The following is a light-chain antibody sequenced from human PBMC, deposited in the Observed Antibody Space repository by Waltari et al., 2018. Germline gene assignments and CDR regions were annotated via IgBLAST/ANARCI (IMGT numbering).Light chain of an antibody. CDR3: CSYAGSSAWV. CDR1: RSDVGSYKL. CDR2: EGS. V-gene: IGLV2-23*01. Sequence: QSALTPPASVSGSPGQSITIPCTGTRSDVGSYKLVSWYQQHPGKAPKLMIYEGSKRPSGVSNRFSGSKSGNTASLTISGLQAEDEADYYCCSYAGSSAWVFGGGTKLTVL. J-gene: IGLJ3*02.